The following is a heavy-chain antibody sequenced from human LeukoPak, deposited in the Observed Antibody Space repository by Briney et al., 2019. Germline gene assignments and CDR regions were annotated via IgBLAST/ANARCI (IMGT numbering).Heavy chain of an antibody. CDR3: ARSDILTGYPTIDY. J-gene: IGHJ4*02. CDR1: GFTFSSYA. Sequence: GGSLRLSCAASGFTFSSYAMSWVRQAPGKGLEWVSAISGSGGSTYYADSVKGRFTISRDHSKNTLYLQMNRLRAEDTAVYYCARSDILTGYPTIDYWGQGTLVTVSS. D-gene: IGHD3-9*01. V-gene: IGHV3-23*01. CDR2: ISGSGGST.